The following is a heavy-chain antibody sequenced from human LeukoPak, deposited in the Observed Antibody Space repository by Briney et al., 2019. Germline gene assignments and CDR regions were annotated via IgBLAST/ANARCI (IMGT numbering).Heavy chain of an antibody. V-gene: IGHV4-59*01. CDR3: AREAVIVPAALNWFDP. D-gene: IGHD2-2*01. CDR2: IYYSGST. Sequence: ETLSLTCTVSSGSIISYYWSWIRQPPGKGLEWIGCIYYSGSTNYNPSLRSRVIISVDTSKNQFSLKLSSVTAADTAVYYCAREAVIVPAALNWFDPWGQGTLVTVSS. CDR1: SGSIISYY. J-gene: IGHJ5*02.